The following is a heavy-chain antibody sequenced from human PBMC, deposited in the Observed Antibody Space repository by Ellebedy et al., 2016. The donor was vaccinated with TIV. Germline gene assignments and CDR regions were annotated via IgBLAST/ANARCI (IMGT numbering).Heavy chain of an antibody. Sequence: GGSLRLSCAASGFSFRDYGMHWVRQPPGKGLEWMAVIWYDGSQKYYADSVKGRFTISRDNSNNTLYLQMNSLRAEDTAVYYCAKATLQWLVRGRGADYWGQGTLVTVSS. CDR3: AKATLQWLVRGRGADY. CDR1: GFSFRDYG. V-gene: IGHV3-33*08. CDR2: IWYDGSQK. J-gene: IGHJ4*02. D-gene: IGHD6-19*01.